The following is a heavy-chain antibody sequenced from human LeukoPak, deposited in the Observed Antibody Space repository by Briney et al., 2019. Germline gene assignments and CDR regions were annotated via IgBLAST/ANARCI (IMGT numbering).Heavy chain of an antibody. J-gene: IGHJ3*02. CDR1: GGTFSSYA. CDR3: ARDIWEKRPDAFDI. CDR2: IIPILGIA. V-gene: IGHV1-69*04. Sequence: ASVKVSCKASGGTFSSYAISWVRQAPGQGLEWMGRIIPILGIANYAQKFQGSVTITADKSTSTAYMELSSLRSEDTAVYYCARDIWEKRPDAFDIWGQGTMVTVSS. D-gene: IGHD1-26*01.